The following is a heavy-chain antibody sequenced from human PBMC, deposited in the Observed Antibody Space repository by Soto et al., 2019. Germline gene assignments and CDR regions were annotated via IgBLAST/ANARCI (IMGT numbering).Heavy chain of an antibody. CDR2: MYSIGIT. D-gene: IGHD2-15*01. CDR1: GDSIGPYY. V-gene: IGHV4-4*07. J-gene: IGHJ4*02. Sequence: PSETLSLTCTVSGDSIGPYYWNWIRQPAGKGLEWIGRMYSIGITNYNPSLMSRVTMSLDTSKSQFSLRLRSVTAADSAVYYCARDRDLSGLSRSGFDHWGQGTQVT. CDR3: ARDRDLSGLSRSGFDH.